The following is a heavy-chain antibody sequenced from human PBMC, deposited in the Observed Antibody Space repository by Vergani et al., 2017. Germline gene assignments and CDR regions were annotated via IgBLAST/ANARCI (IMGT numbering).Heavy chain of an antibody. D-gene: IGHD3-22*01. J-gene: IGHJ4*02. CDR3: ARQTRSYYYDSSGYWFDD. Sequence: QLQLQESGPGLVKPSETLSLTCTVSGGSISSSSYYWGWIRHPPGKGLEWIGSIYYSGSTYYNPSLKSPVTISVDTSKNQFSLTLSSVTAADTAVYYCARQTRSYYYDSSGYWFDDWGQGTLVTVSA. CDR2: IYYSGST. CDR1: GGSISSSSYY. V-gene: IGHV4-39*01.